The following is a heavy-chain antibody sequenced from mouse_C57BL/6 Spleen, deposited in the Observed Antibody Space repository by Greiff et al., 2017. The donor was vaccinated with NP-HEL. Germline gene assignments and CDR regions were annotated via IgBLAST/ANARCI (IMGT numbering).Heavy chain of an antibody. V-gene: IGHV1-82*01. Sequence: QVQLKQSGPELVKPGASVKISCKASGYAFSSSWMNWVKQRPGKGLEWIGRIYPGDGDTNYNGKFKGKATLTADKSSSTAYMQLSSLTSEDSAVYFCARNYYDYDGETMDYWGQGTSVTVSS. CDR3: ARNYYDYDGETMDY. CDR1: GYAFSSSW. J-gene: IGHJ4*01. D-gene: IGHD2-4*01. CDR2: IYPGDGDT.